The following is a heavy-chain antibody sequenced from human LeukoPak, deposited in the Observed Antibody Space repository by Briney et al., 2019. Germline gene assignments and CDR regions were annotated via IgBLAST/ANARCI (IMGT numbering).Heavy chain of an antibody. J-gene: IGHJ4*02. Sequence: PGRSLRLSCAASGFTFSSFGMHWVRQPPGKGLEWVAVLSYDGSSNYYADSVKGRFTTSRDNSKNTLYLQMNSLRAEDTAVYYCAKDASTVTLHADYWGQGTLVTVSS. CDR2: LSYDGSSN. CDR1: GFTFSSFG. V-gene: IGHV3-30*18. CDR3: AKDASTVTLHADY. D-gene: IGHD4-17*01.